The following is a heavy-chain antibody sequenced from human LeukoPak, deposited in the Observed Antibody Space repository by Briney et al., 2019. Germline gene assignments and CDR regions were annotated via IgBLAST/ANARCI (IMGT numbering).Heavy chain of an antibody. CDR2: ISSNGGST. D-gene: IGHD2-2*01. CDR3: VAGGERDCTSTSCPFDY. Sequence: PGGSLRLSCSASVFTFSSYAMHWVRQAPGKGLEYVSAISSNGGSTYYADSVKGRFSISRDSSKNTLYLQMSSLRAEDTAVYYCVAGGERDCTSTSCPFDYWGQGTLVTVSS. V-gene: IGHV3-64D*06. CDR1: VFTFSSYA. J-gene: IGHJ4*02.